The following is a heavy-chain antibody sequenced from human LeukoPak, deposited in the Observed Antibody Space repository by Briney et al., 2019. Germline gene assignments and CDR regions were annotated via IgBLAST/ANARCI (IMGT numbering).Heavy chain of an antibody. V-gene: IGHV3-30-3*01. D-gene: IGHD2-15*01. Sequence: PGGSLRLSCAASGFTFNSSAMHWVRQAPGRGLGWVPVISYDGSSKYYADSVKGRFTISRDNSKNTLYLQMNSLRTEDTAVYYCAFSWWGNVRFDYWGQGTLVTVSS. CDR1: GFTFNSSA. CDR3: AFSWWGNVRFDY. J-gene: IGHJ4*02. CDR2: ISYDGSSK.